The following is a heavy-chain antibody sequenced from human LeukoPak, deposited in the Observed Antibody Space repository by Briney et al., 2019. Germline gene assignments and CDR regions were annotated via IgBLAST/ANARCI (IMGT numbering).Heavy chain of an antibody. Sequence: GGSLRLSCTVSGFTVSSNSMSWVRQASGKGLEWVSAISGSGGSTYYADSVKGRFTISRDNSKNTLYLQMNSLRGEDTAVYYCAKDSLRERIVGSTTRGVNDYWGQGTLVTVSS. CDR2: ISGSGGST. J-gene: IGHJ4*02. CDR1: GFTVSSNS. D-gene: IGHD1-26*01. CDR3: AKDSLRERIVGSTTRGVNDY. V-gene: IGHV3-23*01.